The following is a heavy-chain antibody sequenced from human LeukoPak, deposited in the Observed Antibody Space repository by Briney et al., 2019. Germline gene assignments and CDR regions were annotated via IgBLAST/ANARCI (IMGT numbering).Heavy chain of an antibody. D-gene: IGHD5-18*01. CDR3: AKDGGYSYGRRGFDY. CDR1: GFTFDDYA. V-gene: IGHV3-9*01. Sequence: GRSLRLSCAASGFTFDDYAMHWVRQAPGKGLEWVSGISWNSDSIGYADSVKGRFTISRDNAKNSLYLQMNSLRAEDTALYYCAKDGGYSYGRRGFDYWGQGTLVTVSS. J-gene: IGHJ4*02. CDR2: ISWNSDSI.